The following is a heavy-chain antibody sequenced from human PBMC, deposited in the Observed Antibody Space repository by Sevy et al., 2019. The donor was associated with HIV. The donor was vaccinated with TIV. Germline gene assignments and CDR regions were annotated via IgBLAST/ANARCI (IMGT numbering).Heavy chain of an antibody. V-gene: IGHV3-53*01. Sequence: GESLKISCAASGFTVSSNYMSWVRQAPGKGLEWVSVIYSGGRTYYADSVKGRFTTSRDNSKNTRYLQMNSLRAEDTAVYYCARDIARRAGSLDAFDIWGQGTMVTVSS. CDR3: ARDIARRAGSLDAFDI. D-gene: IGHD6-13*01. CDR2: IYSGGRT. CDR1: GFTVSSNY. J-gene: IGHJ3*02.